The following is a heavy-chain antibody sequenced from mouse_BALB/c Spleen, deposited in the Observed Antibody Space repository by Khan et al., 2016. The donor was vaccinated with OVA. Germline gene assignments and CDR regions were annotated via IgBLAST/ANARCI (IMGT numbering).Heavy chain of an antibody. Sequence: EVKLEESGGGLVQPGGSMKLSCVASGFTFSNFWMNWVRQSPEKGLEWVAEIRLKSNNYATHYAESVKGRFNISRDDSKSSVYLQMNNLGAEDTGIYYCSRPGGYYAWFAYWGQGTLVTVSA. CDR2: IRLKSNNYAT. CDR3: SRPGGYYAWFAY. J-gene: IGHJ3*01. D-gene: IGHD2-3*01. CDR1: GFTFSNFW. V-gene: IGHV6-6*02.